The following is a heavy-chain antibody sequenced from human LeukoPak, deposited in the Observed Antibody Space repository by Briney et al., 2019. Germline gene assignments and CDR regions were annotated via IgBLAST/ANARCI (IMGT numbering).Heavy chain of an antibody. J-gene: IGHJ3*02. CDR3: ARDLEYYDFWSGYYPGAFDI. CDR2: IYTSGST. V-gene: IGHV4-4*07. Sequence: SETLSLTCTVSGGSISSYYWSWIRQPAEKGLEWIGRIYTSGSTNYNPSLKSRVTMSVDTSKNQFSLKLSSVTAADTAVYYCARDLEYYDFWSGYYPGAFDIWGQGTMVTVSS. CDR1: GGSISSYY. D-gene: IGHD3-3*01.